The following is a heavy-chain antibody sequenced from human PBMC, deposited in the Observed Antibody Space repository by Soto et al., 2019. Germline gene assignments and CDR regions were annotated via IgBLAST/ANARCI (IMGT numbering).Heavy chain of an antibody. J-gene: IGHJ3*02. CDR3: ARDRGSSGWYDAFDI. V-gene: IGHV3-30*03. CDR1: GFTFSGYG. D-gene: IGHD6-19*01. Sequence: QVQLVESGGGVVQPGRSLRLSCAASGFTFSGYGMHWVRQAPGKGLEWVAVISYDGRNKYYADSVKGRFTISRDNSKNTLNLQMNSLRAEDTAVYYCARDRGSSGWYDAFDIWGQGTMVTVSS. CDR2: ISYDGRNK.